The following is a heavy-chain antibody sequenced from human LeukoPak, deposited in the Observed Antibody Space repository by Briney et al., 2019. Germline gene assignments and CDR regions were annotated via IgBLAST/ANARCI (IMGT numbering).Heavy chain of an antibody. CDR2: IKQDGSEK. CDR1: GFTFSSYW. CDR3: PRPLASYYYFDY. V-gene: IGHV3-7*01. D-gene: IGHD1-26*01. J-gene: IGHJ4*02. Sequence: PGGSLRLSYAASGFTFSSYWMSWVRQAPGRGLEWVANIKQDGSEKYYVDSVKGRFTISRDNAKNSLYLQMNSLRAEDTAVYYWPRPLASYYYFDYWGQGTLVTVSS.